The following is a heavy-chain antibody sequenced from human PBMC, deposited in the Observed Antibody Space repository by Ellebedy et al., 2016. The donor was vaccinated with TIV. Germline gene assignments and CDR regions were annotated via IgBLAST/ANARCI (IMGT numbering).Heavy chain of an antibody. Sequence: SETLSLXCTVSGGSIPNFYWSWIRQPAGKGLEWIGRIYTTGSTKYSPSLKSRVTMSIDTSKNQFSLKLRSVTAADTAVYYCARITFCGGGPCSSDWYFDLWGRGTLFTVSS. CDR3: ARITFCGGGPCSSDWYFDL. CDR2: IYTTGST. J-gene: IGHJ2*01. CDR1: GGSIPNFY. D-gene: IGHD2-15*01. V-gene: IGHV4-4*07.